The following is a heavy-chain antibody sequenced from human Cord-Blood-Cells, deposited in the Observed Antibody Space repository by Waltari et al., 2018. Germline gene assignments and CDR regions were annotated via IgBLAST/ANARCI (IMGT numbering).Heavy chain of an antibody. CDR3: ALTTPGIAAAGIGYFDL. V-gene: IGHV4-38-2*02. Sequence: QVQLQESGPGLVKPSETLSLTCTVSGYSISSGYYWGWIRQPPGKGLEWIGSIYHSGSTYYNPSLKRRVTISVDTSKNQFSLQLSSVTAADTAVYYCALTTPGIAAAGIGYFDLWGRGTLVTVSS. CDR2: IYHSGST. J-gene: IGHJ2*01. D-gene: IGHD6-13*01. CDR1: GYSISSGYY.